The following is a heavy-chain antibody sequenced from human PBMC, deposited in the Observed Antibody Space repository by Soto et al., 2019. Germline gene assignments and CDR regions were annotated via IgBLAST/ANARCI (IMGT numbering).Heavy chain of an antibody. CDR3: ATGGMFSDY. CDR1: GGSISSGGYS. V-gene: IGHV4-30-2*01. Sequence: SQTLCLPCAVAGGSISSGGYSWSWIRQPPGKGLEWIGDISHSGSTYFNPSLKSRVTISVDSSKNQFSLKLSSAPAVAPDVYYPATGGMFSDYWRKRTLVIVSS. J-gene: IGHJ4*02. CDR2: ISHSGST. D-gene: IGHD3-10*02.